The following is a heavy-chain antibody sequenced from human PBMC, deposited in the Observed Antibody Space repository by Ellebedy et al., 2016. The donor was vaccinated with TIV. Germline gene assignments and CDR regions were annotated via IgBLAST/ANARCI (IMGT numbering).Heavy chain of an antibody. CDR2: IFYTGST. CDR3: AKTSGNCYSPRCGLDV. CDR1: GGSISTFY. Sequence: ESLKISXTVSGGSISTFYWSWIRQSPGKGLEYIGYIFYTGSTNYNPSLKSRVTMSVDASKNQFSLKLSSVTAADTAVYYCAKTSGNCYSPRCGLDVWGQGTTVTVSS. V-gene: IGHV4-59*01. D-gene: IGHD2-21*02. J-gene: IGHJ6*02.